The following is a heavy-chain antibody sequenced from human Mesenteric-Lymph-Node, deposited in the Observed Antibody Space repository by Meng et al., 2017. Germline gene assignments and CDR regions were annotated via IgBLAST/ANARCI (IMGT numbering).Heavy chain of an antibody. D-gene: IGHD3-10*01. CDR2: VSHGGTT. CDR3: ARDCEMTVVRGVIITELGFDP. CDR1: GGSFSNYY. J-gene: IGHJ5*02. V-gene: IGHV4-34*01. Sequence: QVQLQQWGAGLLKPSETLSLTCAVYGGSFSNYYWNWIRQSPGKGLEWIGEVSHGGTTNYNPSLKSRVSISVDTSSNQFSLELTSVTAADTAVYYCARDCEMTVVRGVIITELGFDPWGQGTLVTVSS.